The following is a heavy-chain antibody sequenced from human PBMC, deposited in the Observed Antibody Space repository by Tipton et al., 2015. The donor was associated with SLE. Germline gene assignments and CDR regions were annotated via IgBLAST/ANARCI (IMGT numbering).Heavy chain of an antibody. D-gene: IGHD6-13*01. Sequence: GLVKPSETLSLTCTVSGGSISSHYWSWIRQPPGKGLEWIGYIYYSGSTNYNPSLKSRVTISVDTSKNQFSLKLSSVTAADTAVYYCARDRGYSSNWLTDDDFDIWGQGTMVTVSS. CDR2: IYYSGST. V-gene: IGHV4-59*11. J-gene: IGHJ3*02. CDR3: ARDRGYSSNWLTDDDFDI. CDR1: GGSISSHY.